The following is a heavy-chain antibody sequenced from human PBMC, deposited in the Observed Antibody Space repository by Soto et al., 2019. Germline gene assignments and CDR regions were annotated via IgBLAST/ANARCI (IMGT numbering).Heavy chain of an antibody. V-gene: IGHV4-39*01. CDR3: ARLRPQGLLLAY. CDR1: GGSISSSSYY. D-gene: IGHD3-22*01. J-gene: IGHJ4*02. CDR2: IYYSGST. Sequence: QLQLQESGPGLVKPSETLSLTCTVSGGSISSSSYYWGWIRQPPGKGLEWIGSIYYSGSTYYNPSLKSRVTISVDTSKNQSSRKLSSVTAADTAVYYCARLRPQGLLLAYWGQGTLVTVSS.